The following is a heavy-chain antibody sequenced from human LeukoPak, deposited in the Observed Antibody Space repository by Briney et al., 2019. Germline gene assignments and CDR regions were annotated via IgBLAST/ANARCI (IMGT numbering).Heavy chain of an antibody. CDR1: GYTFTSYA. J-gene: IGHJ5*02. CDR3: ARDHTDIFGVALSGWFDP. CDR2: INAGNGNT. Sequence: ASVKVSCKASGYTFTSYAMHWVRQAPGQRLEWMGWINAGNGNTKYSQKFQGRVTITRDTSASTAYMELSSLRSEDTAVYYCARDHTDIFGVALSGWFDPWGQGTLVTVSS. V-gene: IGHV1-3*01. D-gene: IGHD3-3*01.